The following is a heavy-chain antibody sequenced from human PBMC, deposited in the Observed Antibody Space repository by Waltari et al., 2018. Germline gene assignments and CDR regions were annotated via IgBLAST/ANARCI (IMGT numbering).Heavy chain of an antibody. J-gene: IGHJ4*02. CDR1: GGSISSGGYY. Sequence: QVQLQESGPGLVKPSQTLSLTCTVSGGSISSGGYYWSWIRQHPGKGLEWIGYIYYSGSTYYNPSLKSRVTISVDTSKNQFSLKLSSVTAADTAVYYCARNVLLWFGELGGYFDYWGQGTLVIVSS. CDR3: ARNVLLWFGELGGYFDY. CDR2: IYYSGST. V-gene: IGHV4-31*03. D-gene: IGHD3-10*01.